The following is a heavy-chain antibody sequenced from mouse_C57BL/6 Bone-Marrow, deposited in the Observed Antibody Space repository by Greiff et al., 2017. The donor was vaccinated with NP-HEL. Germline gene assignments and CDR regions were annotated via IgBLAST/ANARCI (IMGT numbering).Heavy chain of an antibody. CDR2: ISAGGSYT. Sequence: EVQGVESGAGLVKPGASLKLSCAASGFTITSYSMSWVRQTPEKSLEWVATISAGGSYTYYPDNLKGRVTITGDNAKNNVYLQMSSLTSEDTAMYYCAREGYDASWCAYWGQGTLVTVSA. D-gene: IGHD2-2*01. CDR1: GFTITSYS. CDR3: AREGYDASWCAY. V-gene: IGHV5-4*01. J-gene: IGHJ3*01.